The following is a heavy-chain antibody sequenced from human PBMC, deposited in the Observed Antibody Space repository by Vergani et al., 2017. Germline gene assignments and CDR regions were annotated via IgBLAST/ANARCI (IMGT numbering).Heavy chain of an antibody. CDR3: ATALFTMVRGVSQSPGYXFDY. Sequence: QVQLVQSGAEVKKPGSSVKVSCKASGGTFSSYAISWVRQAPGKGLEWMGGFDPEDGETIYAQKFQGRVTMTEDTSTDTAYMELSSLRSEDTAVYYCATALFTMVRGVSQSPGYXFDYWGQGTLVTVSS. V-gene: IGHV1-24*01. J-gene: IGHJ4*02. D-gene: IGHD3-10*01. CDR2: FDPEDGET. CDR1: GGTFSSYA.